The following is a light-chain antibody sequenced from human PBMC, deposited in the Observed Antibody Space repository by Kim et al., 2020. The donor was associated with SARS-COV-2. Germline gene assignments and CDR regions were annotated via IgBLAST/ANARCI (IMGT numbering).Light chain of an antibody. CDR2: KDN. CDR1: ALPEKQ. V-gene: IGLV3-25*03. J-gene: IGLJ1*01. Sequence: VSPRQTARIACSRDALPEKQASWYQQKSGQAPLLVIYKDNERPSGIPGRFSGSSSGTTVTLTISGVQAEDDADYYCQSADGSGTYVFGTGTKVTVL. CDR3: QSADGSGTYV.